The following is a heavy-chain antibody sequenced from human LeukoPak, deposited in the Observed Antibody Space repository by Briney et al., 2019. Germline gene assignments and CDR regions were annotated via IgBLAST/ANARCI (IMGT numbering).Heavy chain of an antibody. V-gene: IGHV1-2*02. D-gene: IGHD5-12*01. Sequence: ASVKVSCKASGHTFTGYYMHWVRQAPGQGLQWMGWINPNSGGTNYAQKFQGRVTMTRDTSISTAYMELSRLRSDDTAVYYCARVHSGYDYLSYWGQGTLVTVSS. CDR1: GHTFTGYY. J-gene: IGHJ4*02. CDR3: ARVHSGYDYLSY. CDR2: INPNSGGT.